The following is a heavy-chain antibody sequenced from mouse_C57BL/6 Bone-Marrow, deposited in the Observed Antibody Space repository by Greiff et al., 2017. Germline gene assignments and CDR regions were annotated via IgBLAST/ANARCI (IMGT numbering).Heavy chain of an antibody. D-gene: IGHD1-1*01. CDR3: ARGYYYGSSFVY. J-gene: IGHJ2*01. Sequence: EVQLQQSGPELVKPGASVKISCKASGYTFTDYYMNWVKQSHGKSLEWIGDINPNNGGTSYHQKFKGQATLTVDKSSSTAYMALRSLTSEDSAVYYCARGYYYGSSFVYWRQGTTLTVSA. CDR2: INPNNGGT. V-gene: IGHV1-26*01. CDR1: GYTFTDYY.